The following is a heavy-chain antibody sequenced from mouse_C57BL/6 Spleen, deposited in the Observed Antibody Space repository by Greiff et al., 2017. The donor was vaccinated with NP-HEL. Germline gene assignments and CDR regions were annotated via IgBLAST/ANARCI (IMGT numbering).Heavy chain of an antibody. CDR3: ARTPPRHEYYYGSADY. J-gene: IGHJ2*01. CDR2: INPNNGGT. D-gene: IGHD1-1*01. Sequence: EVQLQQSGPELVKPGASVKISCKASGYTFTDYYMNWVKQSHGKSLEWIGDINPNNGGTSYNQKFKGKATLTVDKSSSTAYMELRSLTSEDSAVYYWARTPPRHEYYYGSADYWGQGTTLTVSS. CDR1: GYTFTDYY. V-gene: IGHV1-26*01.